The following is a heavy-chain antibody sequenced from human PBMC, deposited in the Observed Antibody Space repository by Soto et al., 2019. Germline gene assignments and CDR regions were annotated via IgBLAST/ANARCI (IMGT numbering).Heavy chain of an antibody. D-gene: IGHD2-2*01. V-gene: IGHV1-18*01. J-gene: IGHJ4*02. CDR1: GYTFTSYG. CDR2: ISAYNGNT. CDR3: ARWQWYCSSTSCYYYYFDY. Sequence: QVQLVQSGAEVKKPGASVKVSCKASGYTFTSYGISWVRQPPGQGLEWMGWISAYNGNTNYAQKLQGRVTMTTDTSTSTAYMELRSLRSDDTAVYYCARWQWYCSSTSCYYYYFDYWGQGTLDTVSS.